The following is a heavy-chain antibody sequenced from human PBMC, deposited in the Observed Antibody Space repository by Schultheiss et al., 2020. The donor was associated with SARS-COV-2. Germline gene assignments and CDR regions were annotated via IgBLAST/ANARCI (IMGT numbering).Heavy chain of an antibody. CDR2: IKQDGSEK. Sequence: GGSLRLSCAASGFTLSDHYIDWVRQAPGKGLEWVANIKQDGSEKYYVDSVKGRFTISRDNAKNSLYLQMNSLRAEDTAVYYCARDLDAFDYWGQGTLVTVSS. CDR3: ARDLDAFDY. J-gene: IGHJ4*02. V-gene: IGHV3-7*01. CDR1: GFTLSDHY. D-gene: IGHD1-1*01.